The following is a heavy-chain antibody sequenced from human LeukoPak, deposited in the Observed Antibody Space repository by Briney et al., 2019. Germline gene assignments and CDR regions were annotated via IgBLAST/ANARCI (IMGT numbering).Heavy chain of an antibody. CDR1: GFTFSSYS. D-gene: IGHD6-13*01. Sequence: GGSLRLSCAASGFTFSSYSMNWVRQAPGKGLEWVSYISSSGSNIYYADSVKGRFTISRDDAKNSLYLQVNSLRAEDTAVYYCARGITAASGVFDYWGQGTLVTVSS. CDR2: ISSSGSNI. J-gene: IGHJ4*02. V-gene: IGHV3-48*01. CDR3: ARGITAASGVFDY.